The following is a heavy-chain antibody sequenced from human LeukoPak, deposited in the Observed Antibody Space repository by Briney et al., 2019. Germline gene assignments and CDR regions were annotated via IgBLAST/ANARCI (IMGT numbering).Heavy chain of an antibody. Sequence: ASVKVSCKASGGTFSSYAISWVRQAPGQGLECMGRIIPILGIANYAQKFQGRVTITADKSTSTAYMELSSLRSEDTAVYYCARGVHSSGWYVYWGQGTLVTVSS. CDR3: ARGVHSSGWYVY. V-gene: IGHV1-69*04. CDR1: GGTFSSYA. CDR2: IIPILGIA. J-gene: IGHJ4*02. D-gene: IGHD6-19*01.